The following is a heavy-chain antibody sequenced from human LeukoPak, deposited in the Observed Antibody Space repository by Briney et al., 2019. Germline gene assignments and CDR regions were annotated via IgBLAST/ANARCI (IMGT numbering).Heavy chain of an antibody. CDR2: INSDGSDT. CDR3: ARVMTNYGDYGDFDY. CDR1: GFTFSNYW. J-gene: IGHJ4*02. Sequence: GGSLRLSCAASGFTFSNYWMHWVRQAPGKGLVWVSRINSDGSDTSYADSVKGRFTISRDNAKNTLYLQMNSLRAEDTAVYYCARVMTNYGDYGDFDYWGQGTLVTVSS. V-gene: IGHV3-74*01. D-gene: IGHD4-17*01.